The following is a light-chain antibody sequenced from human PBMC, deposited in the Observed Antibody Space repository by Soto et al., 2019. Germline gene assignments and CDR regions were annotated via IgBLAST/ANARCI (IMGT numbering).Light chain of an antibody. Sequence: QSVLTQSPSASGTPGQGVAISCSGSSSNIGSNTVDWYQQFPGTAPKLLIYSYIKRPSGVPDRFSGSKSVTSASLAIRGLQSEDEADYFCATWDGSLSAYVCGTGTKVTVL. V-gene: IGLV1-44*01. CDR1: SSNIGSNT. CDR3: ATWDGSLSAYV. J-gene: IGLJ1*01. CDR2: SYI.